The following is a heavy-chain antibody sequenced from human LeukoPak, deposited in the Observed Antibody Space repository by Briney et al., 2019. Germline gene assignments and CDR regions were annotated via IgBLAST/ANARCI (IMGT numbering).Heavy chain of an antibody. CDR3: ARGYCSGGSCYGRRVWYYYYMDV. D-gene: IGHD2-15*01. V-gene: IGHV1-18*01. Sequence: EASVKVSCKASGYTFTSYGISWVRQAPGQGLEWMGWISAYNGNTNYAQKLQGRVTMTTDTSTSTAYMELRSLRSDDTAVYYCARGYCSGGSCYGRRVWYYYYMDVWGKGTTVTVSS. CDR2: ISAYNGNT. CDR1: GYTFTSYG. J-gene: IGHJ6*03.